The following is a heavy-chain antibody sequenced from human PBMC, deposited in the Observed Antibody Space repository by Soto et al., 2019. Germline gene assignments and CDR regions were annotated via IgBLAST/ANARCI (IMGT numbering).Heavy chain of an antibody. CDR3: ARLLTEGATFREDAFDL. V-gene: IGHV1-18*01. D-gene: IGHD3-9*01. CDR2: ISTFNGKT. Sequence: QIQLVQSGGDVKTPGASVKVSCTTSRYTFTSHGIAWVRPAPGQGLEWMGWISTFNGKTDYAQKFQARVTMTADTTTSTVHMALRSLRSDDPAVYYCARLLTEGATFREDAFDLWGPGTKVTVSS. CDR1: RYTFTSHG. J-gene: IGHJ3*01.